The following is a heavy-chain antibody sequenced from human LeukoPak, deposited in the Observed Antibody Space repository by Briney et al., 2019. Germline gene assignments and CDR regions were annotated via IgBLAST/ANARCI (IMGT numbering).Heavy chain of an antibody. CDR3: ARGTMVRGVPRDY. J-gene: IGHJ4*02. CDR2: INPNSGGT. V-gene: IGHV1-2*06. D-gene: IGHD3-10*01. Sequence: ASVKVSCKASEYTFTGYYMHWVRQAPGQGLEWMGRINPNSGGTNYAQKFQGRVTMTRDTSISTAYMELSRLRSDDTAVYYCARGTMVRGVPRDYWGQGTLVTVSS. CDR1: EYTFTGYY.